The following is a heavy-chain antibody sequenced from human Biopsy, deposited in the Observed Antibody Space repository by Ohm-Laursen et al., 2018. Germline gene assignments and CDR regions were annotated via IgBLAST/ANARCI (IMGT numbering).Heavy chain of an antibody. CDR3: ARGPHSGSHSCFDY. Sequence: GASVKVSCKASGGTFINYAISWVRQAPGQGLEWMGGIIPMFGTANYAQMFQGRATISADESTSTSYMELSSLTTGDTAIYYCARGPHSGSHSCFDYWGRGTLVTVSS. V-gene: IGHV1-69*01. D-gene: IGHD1-26*01. J-gene: IGHJ4*02. CDR1: GGTFINYA. CDR2: IIPMFGTA.